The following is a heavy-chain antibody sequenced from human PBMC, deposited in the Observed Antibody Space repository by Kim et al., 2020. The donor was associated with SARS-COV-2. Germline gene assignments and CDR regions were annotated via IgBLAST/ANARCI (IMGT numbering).Heavy chain of an antibody. CDR1: GFTFSDYY. V-gene: IGHV3-11*05. CDR3: ARDRTVAGSCDAFDI. Sequence: RGSLRLSCAASGFTFSDYYMSWIRQAPGKGLEWVSYISSSSSYTNYADSVKGRFTISRDNAKNSLYLQMNSLRAEDTAVYCCARDRTVAGSCDAFDIWGQGTMVTVSS. J-gene: IGHJ3*02. CDR2: ISSSSSYT. D-gene: IGHD6-19*01.